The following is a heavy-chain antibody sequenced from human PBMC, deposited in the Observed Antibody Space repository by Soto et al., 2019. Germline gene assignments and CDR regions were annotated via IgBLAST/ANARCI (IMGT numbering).Heavy chain of an antibody. CDR3: AAIGFITMIAVVRSWAFDI. CDR1: GFTFTSSA. J-gene: IGHJ3*02. CDR2: IVVGSGNT. Sequence: GASVKISCKASGFTFTSSAMQWVRQARGQRLEWIGWIVVGSGNTNYAQKFQERVTITRDMSTSTAYMELSSLRSEDTAVYYCAAIGFITMIAVVRSWAFDIWGQGTMVTVS. D-gene: IGHD3-22*01. V-gene: IGHV1-58*02.